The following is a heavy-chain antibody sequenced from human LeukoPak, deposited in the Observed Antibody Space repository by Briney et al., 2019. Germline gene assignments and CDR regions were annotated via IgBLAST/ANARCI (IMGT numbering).Heavy chain of an antibody. CDR3: AKDWVTYSNSLYYMDV. CDR2: ISGSGGST. V-gene: IGHV3-23*01. Sequence: PGGSLRLSCAASGFTFSSYAMSWVRQAPGKGLEWVSAISGSGGSTYYADSVKGRFTISRDNSKNTLYLQMNSLRAEDTAVYYCAKDWVTYSNSLYYMDVWGKGTTVTVSS. J-gene: IGHJ6*03. CDR1: GFTFSSYA. D-gene: IGHD4-11*01.